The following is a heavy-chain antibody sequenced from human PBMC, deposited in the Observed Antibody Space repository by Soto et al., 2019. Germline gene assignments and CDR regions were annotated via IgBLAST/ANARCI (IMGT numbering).Heavy chain of an antibody. Sequence: EVQLVESGGGLVQPGGSLRLSCATSGFTFFAYWIHWVRQVPGKGLVWVSRINSDGSHTSYADSVRGRFTISTDNSKNTVYLQMNSLTAKDTAVYYCAKEGAYGDYAGENWFDSWGQGSLVPVSS. V-gene: IGHV3-74*01. D-gene: IGHD4-17*01. J-gene: IGHJ5*01. CDR3: AKEGAYGDYAGENWFDS. CDR1: GFTFFAYW. CDR2: INSDGSHT.